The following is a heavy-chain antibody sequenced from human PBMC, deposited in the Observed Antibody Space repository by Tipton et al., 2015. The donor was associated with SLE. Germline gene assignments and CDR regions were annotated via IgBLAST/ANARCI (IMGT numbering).Heavy chain of an antibody. D-gene: IGHD6-13*01. CDR1: SGSFSGYY. V-gene: IGHV4-38-2*01. J-gene: IGHJ4*02. CDR2: IYHSGST. CDR3: ASCIAAAGTGFDY. Sequence: TLSLTCAVYSGSFSGYYWGWIRQPPGKGLEWIGSIYHSGSTYYNPSLKSRVTISVDTSKNQFSLKLSSVTAADTAVYYCASCIAAAGTGFDYWGQGTLVTVSS.